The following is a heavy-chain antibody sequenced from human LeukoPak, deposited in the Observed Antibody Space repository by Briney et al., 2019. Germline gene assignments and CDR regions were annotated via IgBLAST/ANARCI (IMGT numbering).Heavy chain of an antibody. CDR1: GFSLSTDGVG. D-gene: IGHD3-10*01. Sequence: SGPTLMKPTPTVTLTCTFSGFSLSTDGVGVGWIRQPPGKALDWLALIYWDDDKRYSPSLKSRLTIAKDTSKSQVVLTMTNMDPVDTATYYCAHRPPYYGSGTYDYWGQGTLVTVSS. V-gene: IGHV2-5*02. CDR3: AHRPPYYGSGTYDY. J-gene: IGHJ4*02. CDR2: IYWDDDK.